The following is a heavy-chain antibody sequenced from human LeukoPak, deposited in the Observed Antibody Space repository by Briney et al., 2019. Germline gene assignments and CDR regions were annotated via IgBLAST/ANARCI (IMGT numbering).Heavy chain of an antibody. D-gene: IGHD3-16*01. CDR2: MHYSGSA. Sequence: PSETLSLTCSVSGGYINNPTYYWGWIRQPPGKGLEWIGSMHYSGSAYYNPSVKSRVTISVDTSKKQFSLKLNSGTAADTAVYYCALWGTWGYFDYWGQGTLVTVSS. J-gene: IGHJ4*02. CDR1: GGYINNPTYY. CDR3: ALWGTWGYFDY. V-gene: IGHV4-39*01.